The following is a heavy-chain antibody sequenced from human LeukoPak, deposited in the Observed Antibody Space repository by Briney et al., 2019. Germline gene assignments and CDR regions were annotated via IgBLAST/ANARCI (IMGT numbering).Heavy chain of an antibody. D-gene: IGHD3-22*01. CDR3: ARGYYYDSSGFPSPYYFDY. CDR1: GGTFSSYA. V-gene: IGHV1-69*13. CDR2: TIPIFGTA. J-gene: IGHJ4*02. Sequence: GASVKVSCKASGGTFSSYAISWVRQAPGQGLEWMGGTIPIFGTANYAQKFQGRVTITADESTSTAYMELSSLRSEDTAVYYCARGYYYDSSGFPSPYYFDYWGQGTLVTVSS.